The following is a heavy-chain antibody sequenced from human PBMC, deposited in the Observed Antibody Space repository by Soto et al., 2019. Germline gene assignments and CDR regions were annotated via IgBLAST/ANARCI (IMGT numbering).Heavy chain of an antibody. V-gene: IGHV3-23*01. J-gene: IGHJ4*02. CDR1: GFTFSVYA. CDR3: AKAIYGGFTY. Sequence: EVRLLESGGGLVQPGGSLRLSCAASGFTFSVYAMSWVRQAPGKGLEWVSGISGSGDSTHYADSVKGRFTVSRDNSKSMLYLQTNSMRAEETAIYYCAKAIYGGFTYWGKGTLVTVSS. D-gene: IGHD3-10*01. CDR2: ISGSGDST.